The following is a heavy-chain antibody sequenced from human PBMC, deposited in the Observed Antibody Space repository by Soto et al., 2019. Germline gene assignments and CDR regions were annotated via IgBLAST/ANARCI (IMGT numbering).Heavy chain of an antibody. V-gene: IGHV6-1*01. CDR1: GDSVSSNSAG. J-gene: IGHJ6*03. D-gene: IGHD1-1*01. CDR2: TYYKSKRYY. Sequence: QVQLQQSSPGLVKPSQALSLTCDISGDSVSSNSAGWNWIRQTPSRGLEWLGRTYYKSKRYYTYAASVKSRITVSPDTSKIQFSLQLTSVTPEDTAVYYCARGSWDDVSGHYYMDVWDKGTTVTVSS. CDR3: ARGSWDDVSGHYYMDV.